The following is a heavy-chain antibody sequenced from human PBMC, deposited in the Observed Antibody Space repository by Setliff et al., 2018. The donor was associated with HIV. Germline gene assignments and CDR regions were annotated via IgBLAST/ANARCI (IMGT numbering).Heavy chain of an antibody. CDR1: GFTFSDYY. D-gene: IGHD3-16*01. V-gene: IGHV3-11*04. J-gene: IGHJ6*03. Sequence: PGGSLRLSCAGSGSGGSGFTFSDYYMSWVRQAPGKGLEWLSYISSSGTTTYYADSVKGRFTISRDNAKNSVLLQMNSLRVEDTAVYYCTRSPGGGELGLQSSFMDVWGKGTTVTVSS. CDR3: TRSPGGGELGLQSSFMDV. CDR2: ISSSGTTT.